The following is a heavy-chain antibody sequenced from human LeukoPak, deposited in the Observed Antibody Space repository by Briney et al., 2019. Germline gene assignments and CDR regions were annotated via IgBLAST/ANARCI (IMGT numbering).Heavy chain of an antibody. CDR2: INPNSGGT. V-gene: IGHV1-2*02. Sequence: ASVKVPCKPSGYTFTDYYMHWVRQAPGQGLEWMGWINPNSGGTNYAQKFQDRVTMTRDTSISTAYMELSSLRSDDTAVYYCARGRASGTDYWGQGTLVTVSS. CDR1: GYTFTDYY. CDR3: ARGRASGTDY. J-gene: IGHJ4*02. D-gene: IGHD6-13*01.